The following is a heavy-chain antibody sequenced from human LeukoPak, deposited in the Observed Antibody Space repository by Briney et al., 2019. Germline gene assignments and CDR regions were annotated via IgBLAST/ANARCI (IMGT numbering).Heavy chain of an antibody. J-gene: IGHJ4*01. CDR1: GFTYSHYG. CDR3: ARDAQRGFDYSNSLKY. CDR2: IWSDGSNR. D-gene: IGHD4-11*01. V-gene: IGHV3-33*01. Sequence: GSLRLSCAASGFTYSHYGMHWVRQAPGKGLEWVAVIWSDGSNRFYAGSVKGRSTISRDNSQNTLFLQMNSLRAEDTAMYYCARDAQRGFDYSNSLKYWGHGTLVTVSS.